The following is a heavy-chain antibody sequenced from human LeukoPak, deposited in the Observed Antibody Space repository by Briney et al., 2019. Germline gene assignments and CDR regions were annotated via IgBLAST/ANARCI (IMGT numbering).Heavy chain of an antibody. CDR3: ARVRRYCSSTSCLPTYFDY. D-gene: IGHD2-2*01. V-gene: IGHV1-69*13. CDR1: GGTFSSYA. Sequence: ASVKVSCKASGGTFSSYAISWVRQAPGQGLEWMGGIIPIFGTANYAQKFQGRVTITADESTSTAYMELSSLRSEDTAVYYCARVRRYCSSTSCLPTYFDYWGQGTLVTVSS. CDR2: IIPIFGTA. J-gene: IGHJ4*02.